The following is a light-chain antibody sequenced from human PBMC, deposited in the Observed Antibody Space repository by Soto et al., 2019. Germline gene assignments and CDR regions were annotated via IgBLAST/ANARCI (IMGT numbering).Light chain of an antibody. Sequence: DIVLTQSPGTLSLSPGERATLSCRASQSVSSNHLAWYQQKPDQAPRLLIYGGSSRATGIPVRCSGSGSETDFTLTSPRLEHDAFDVYYCQQYSSSRTFGQGTKVEIK. J-gene: IGKJ1*01. CDR2: GGS. V-gene: IGKV3-20*01. CDR3: QQYSSSRT. CDR1: QSVSSNH.